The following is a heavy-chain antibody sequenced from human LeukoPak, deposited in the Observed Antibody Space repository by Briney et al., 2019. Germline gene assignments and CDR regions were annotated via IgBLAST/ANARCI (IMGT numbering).Heavy chain of an antibody. CDR1: GFSVTRNY. V-gene: IGHV3-53*01. J-gene: IGHJ4*02. D-gene: IGHD1-1*01. CDR2: MYSGGGT. CDR3: ARYDNGKDYFDY. Sequence: GGSLRLSCAASGFSVTRNYVSWVRQAPGKGLEWVSLMYSGGGTSYADSVRGRFTISRDTSKNTLYLQMSSLRAEDTALYYCARYDNGKDYFDYWGQGTLVTVSS.